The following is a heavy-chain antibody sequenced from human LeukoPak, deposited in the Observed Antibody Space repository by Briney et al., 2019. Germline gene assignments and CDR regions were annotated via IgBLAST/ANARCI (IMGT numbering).Heavy chain of an antibody. CDR2: ISYDGSNK. CDR1: GFTFSGYP. J-gene: IGHJ1*01. CDR3: ARAGLEYSSFEYFQH. D-gene: IGHD6-6*01. V-gene: IGHV3-30-3*01. Sequence: GGSLRLSCAASGFTFSGYPIHWVRQAPGKGLEWVAVISYDGSNKYYADSVKGRFTISRDNSKNTLYLQMNSLRAEDTAVYYCARAGLEYSSFEYFQHWGQGTLVTVSS.